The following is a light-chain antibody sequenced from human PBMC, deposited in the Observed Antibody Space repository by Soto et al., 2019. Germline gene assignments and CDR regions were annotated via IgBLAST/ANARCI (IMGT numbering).Light chain of an antibody. CDR2: EVS. J-gene: IGLJ1*01. CDR1: SRDVGGYKY. Sequence: QSVLTQPASVSGSPGQSITISCTGTSRDVGGYKYVSWYQQHPGKAPKLMIYEVSNRPSGVSNRFSGSKSGNTASLTISGLQAEDEADYYCSSYTSSSTLDVFGTGTKVTVL. V-gene: IGLV2-14*01. CDR3: SSYTSSSTLDV.